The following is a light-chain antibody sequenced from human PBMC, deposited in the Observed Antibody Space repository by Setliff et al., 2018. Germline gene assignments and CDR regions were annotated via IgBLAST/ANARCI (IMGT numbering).Light chain of an antibody. CDR1: SSDVGGYNY. V-gene: IGLV2-8*01. Sequence: QSALTQPPSASGSPGQSVTISCTGTSSDVGGYNYVSWYQQHPGKAPKLVIYEVSKRPSGVPDRFSGSKSGNTASLTVSGLQAEDEADYYCSSYAGSLYVFGTGTKVTV. CDR2: EVS. CDR3: SSYAGSLYV. J-gene: IGLJ1*01.